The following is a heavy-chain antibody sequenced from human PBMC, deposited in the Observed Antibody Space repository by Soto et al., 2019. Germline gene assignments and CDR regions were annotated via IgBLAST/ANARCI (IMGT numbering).Heavy chain of an antibody. J-gene: IGHJ4*02. V-gene: IGHV1-3*01. D-gene: IGHD3-22*01. CDR1: GYTFTSYA. CDR2: INAGNGNT. CDR3: ARGVLVVVPPVDY. Sequence: ASVKVSCKASGYTFTSYAMHWVRQAPGQRLEWMGWINAGNGNTKYSQKFQGRVTITRDTSASTAYMELSSLRSEDTAVYYCARGVLVVVPPVDYWGQGTRVTVS.